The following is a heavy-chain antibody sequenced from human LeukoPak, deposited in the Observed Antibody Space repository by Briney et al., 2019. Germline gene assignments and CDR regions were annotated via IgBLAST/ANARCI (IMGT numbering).Heavy chain of an antibody. CDR3: ARHVAIFGVVISWFDP. D-gene: IGHD3-3*01. Sequence: PSETLSLTCTVSGYYISSGYYWGWIRPHPGKGLEWIGNIYYSGSTYYDPSLKSRVTISVDTSKNQFSLKLSSVTAADMAVYYCARHVAIFGVVISWFDPWGQGTLVTVSS. V-gene: IGHV4-38-2*02. J-gene: IGHJ5*02. CDR2: IYYSGST. CDR1: GYYISSGYY.